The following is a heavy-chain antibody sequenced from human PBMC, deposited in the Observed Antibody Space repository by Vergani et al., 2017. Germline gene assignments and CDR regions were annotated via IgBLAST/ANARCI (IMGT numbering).Heavy chain of an antibody. CDR3: ARGGKGSSGPYYYYGMDV. D-gene: IGHD6-19*01. CDR2: IYYTWST. J-gene: IGHJ6*02. Sequence: QVQLQESGPGLVKPSETLSLTCTVSGGSISSYHWSWIRQPPWPGLEWLGYIYYTWSTNYNPSLKSRVTISVDTCKNQFSLKLSSVTAPATAVYYCARGGKGSSGPYYYYGMDVWGRGTSVTVSS. CDR1: GGSISSYH. V-gene: IGHV4-59*01.